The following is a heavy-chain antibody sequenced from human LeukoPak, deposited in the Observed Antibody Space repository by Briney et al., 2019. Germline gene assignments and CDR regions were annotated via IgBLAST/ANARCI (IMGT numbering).Heavy chain of an antibody. Sequence: GGSLRLPCAASGFTFSSFAMTWVRQATGKGLEWVSVISGSGGRKYYADSVKGRFTLSRDNSNNTLSLEMSSLRAEDTAVYYCAREGTYYDSSGYYVSWGQGTLVTVSS. D-gene: IGHD3-22*01. CDR2: ISGSGGRK. CDR1: GFTFSSFA. J-gene: IGHJ5*02. V-gene: IGHV3-23*01. CDR3: AREGTYYDSSGYYVS.